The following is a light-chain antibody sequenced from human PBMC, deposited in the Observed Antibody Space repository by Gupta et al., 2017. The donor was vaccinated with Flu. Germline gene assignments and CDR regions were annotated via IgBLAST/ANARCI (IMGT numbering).Light chain of an antibody. CDR3: GAWDFSLSAMV. V-gene: IGLV1-51*01. CDR1: TSNIGRDY. J-gene: IGLJ2*01. CDR2: DND. Sequence: QSVLTQPPSVSAAAGQKVTISCSGSTSNIGRDYVSWYQQLPGKAPKVLISDNDRRPSGIPDRFSGSKSGTSATLGITGLQSGDEAEYYCGAWDFSLSAMVFGGGTKLTVL.